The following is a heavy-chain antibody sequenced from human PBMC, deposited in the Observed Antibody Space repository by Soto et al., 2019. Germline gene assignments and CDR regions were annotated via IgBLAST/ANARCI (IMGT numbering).Heavy chain of an antibody. Sequence: SETLSLTCTVSGGSISSSSYYWGWIRQPPGKGLEWIGSIYYSGSTYYNPSLKSRVTISVDTSKNQFSLKLSSVTAADTAVYYCARRREYSSSWFYYYYYGMDVWGQGTTVTV. CDR1: GGSISSSSYY. CDR2: IYYSGST. J-gene: IGHJ6*02. CDR3: ARRREYSSSWFYYYYYGMDV. D-gene: IGHD6-13*01. V-gene: IGHV4-39*01.